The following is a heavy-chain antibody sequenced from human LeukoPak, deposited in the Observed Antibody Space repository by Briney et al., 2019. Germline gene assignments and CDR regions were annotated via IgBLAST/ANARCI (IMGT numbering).Heavy chain of an antibody. CDR3: ARGRDSSWLPFDY. D-gene: IGHD6-13*01. CDR2: INHSGST. Sequence: PSETLCVTCAVYGGSFSGYYWSWIRQPPGKGLEWIGEINHSGSTNYNPSLKSRVTISVDTSKNQFSLKLSSVTAADTAVYYCARGRDSSWLPFDYWGQGTLVTVSS. V-gene: IGHV4-34*01. J-gene: IGHJ4*02. CDR1: GGSFSGYY.